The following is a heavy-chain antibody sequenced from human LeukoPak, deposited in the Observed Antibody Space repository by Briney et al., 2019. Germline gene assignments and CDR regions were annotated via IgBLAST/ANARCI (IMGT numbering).Heavy chain of an antibody. J-gene: IGHJ4*02. CDR2: INPSGGST. CDR3: ALGVVPAAAEGGFDY. Sequence: ASVKVSCKASGYTFTSYYMHWVRQAPGQGLEWMGIINPSGGSTSYAQKFQGRVTMTRDTSTSTVYMELSSLRSEDTAVYYCALGVVPAAAEGGFDYWGRGTLVTVS. CDR1: GYTFTSYY. D-gene: IGHD2-2*01. V-gene: IGHV1-46*01.